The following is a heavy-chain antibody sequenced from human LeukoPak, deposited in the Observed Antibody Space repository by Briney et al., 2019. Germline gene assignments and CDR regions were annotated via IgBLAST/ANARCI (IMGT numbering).Heavy chain of an antibody. J-gene: IGHJ4*02. CDR1: GGSFSGYY. CDR2: TNHSGST. V-gene: IGHV4-34*01. D-gene: IGHD5-18*01. CDR3: ARYSRGVGY. Sequence: SETLSLTSAVYGGSFSGYYWSWIRQPPGKGLEWIGETNHSGSTNYNPSLKSRVTISVDTSKNQFSLKLSSVTAADTAVYYCARYSRGVGYWGQGTLVTVSS.